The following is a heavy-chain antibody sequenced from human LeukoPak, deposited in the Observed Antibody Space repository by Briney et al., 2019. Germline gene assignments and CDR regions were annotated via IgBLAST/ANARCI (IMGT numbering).Heavy chain of an antibody. Sequence: PGASLRLSCVASGFTFSNYAMSWVRQAPGKGLEWVSAITGSGGNTYYADSVKGRFTISIDNSKNTVFLQMNSLRAEDTAVYYCAKWGDYDVLTGYYVSDYWGQGTLVTVSS. CDR3: AKWGDYDVLTGYYVSDY. D-gene: IGHD3-9*01. CDR1: GFTFSNYA. CDR2: ITGSGGNT. J-gene: IGHJ4*02. V-gene: IGHV3-23*01.